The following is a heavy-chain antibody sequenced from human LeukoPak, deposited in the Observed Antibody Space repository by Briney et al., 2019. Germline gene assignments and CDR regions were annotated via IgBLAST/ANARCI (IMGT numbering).Heavy chain of an antibody. V-gene: IGHV3-30*02. CDR2: IRYDGSNK. D-gene: IGHD1-26*01. J-gene: IGHJ5*02. CDR1: GFTFNSYG. Sequence: GGSLRLSCAASGFTFNSYGMHWVRQAPGKGLEWVAFIRYDGSNKYYADSVKGRFTISRDNSKNSLYLQMNSLRVEDTAVYYCARRGELLRDNWLDPWGQGALVTVSS. CDR3: ARRGELLRDNWLDP.